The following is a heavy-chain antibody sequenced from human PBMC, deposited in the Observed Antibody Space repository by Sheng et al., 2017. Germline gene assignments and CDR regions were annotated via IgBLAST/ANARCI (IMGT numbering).Heavy chain of an antibody. Sequence: QVQLQESGPGLVKPSQTLSLTCTVSGGSISSGGYYWSWIRQHPGKGLEWIGYIYYSGSTYYNPSLKSLVTISVDTSKNQFSLKLSSVTAADTAVYYCARVGCSSTSCYTYSSRNYFDYWGQGTPGHR. D-gene: IGHD2-2*02. CDR3: ARVGCSSTSCYTYSSRNYFDY. CDR1: GGSISSGGYY. J-gene: IGHJ4*02. CDR2: IYYSGST. V-gene: IGHV4-31*01.